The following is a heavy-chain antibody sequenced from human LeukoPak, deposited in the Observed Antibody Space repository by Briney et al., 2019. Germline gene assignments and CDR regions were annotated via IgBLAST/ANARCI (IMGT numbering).Heavy chain of an antibody. V-gene: IGHV4-30-2*01. CDR1: GGSVSGSGYA. Sequence: SETLSLTCAVTGGSVSGSGYAWNWFRQPPGKGLEWIAYIFHSGSTSSNPSLKSRVTISLDRSKNHFSLNLTSVTAADTAVYYRASGRTYRHPFVSWGQGALVTVSS. J-gene: IGHJ4*02. CDR2: IFHSGST. CDR3: ASGRTYRHPFVS. D-gene: IGHD3-16*02.